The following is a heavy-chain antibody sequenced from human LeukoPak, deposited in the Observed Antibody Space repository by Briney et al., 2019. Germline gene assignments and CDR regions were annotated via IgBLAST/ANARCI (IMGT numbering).Heavy chain of an antibody. CDR2: ISGSGGST. CDR3: AKVYDSSGYLFDY. CDR1: EFTFSSYA. Sequence: GGSLRLSCAASEFTFSSYAVSWVRQAPGKGLEWVSAISGSGGSTYYADSVKGRFTISRDNSKNTLYLQMNSLRAEDTAVYYCAKVYDSSGYLFDYWGQGTLVTASS. D-gene: IGHD3-22*01. V-gene: IGHV3-23*01. J-gene: IGHJ4*02.